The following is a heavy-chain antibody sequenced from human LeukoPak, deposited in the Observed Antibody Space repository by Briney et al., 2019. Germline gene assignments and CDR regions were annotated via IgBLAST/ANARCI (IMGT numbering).Heavy chain of an antibody. CDR2: ISSESSGT. CDR3: ARVRGYSYGDYFDY. Sequence: GGSLRLSCAASGFTFSSYAMSWVRQAPGKGLEWVSSISSESSGTYYADSVRGRFTISRDNSKNTLYLQMNSLRAEDTAVYYCARVRGYSYGDYFDYWGQGTLVTVSS. J-gene: IGHJ4*02. CDR1: GFTFSSYA. D-gene: IGHD5-18*01. V-gene: IGHV3-23*01.